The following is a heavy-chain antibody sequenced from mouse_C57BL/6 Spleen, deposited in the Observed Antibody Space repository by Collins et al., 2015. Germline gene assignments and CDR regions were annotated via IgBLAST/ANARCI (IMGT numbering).Heavy chain of an antibody. V-gene: IGHV3-6*02. CDR1: GYSITSGYY. CDR2: INHDGSN. CDR3: ARGMTTTATDY. D-gene: IGHD2-4*01. Sequence: DVQLQESGPGLVKPSQSLSLPCSVTGYSITSGYYWNWIRQFPGNKLEWMGYINHDGSNDCNPSLKNRISISRDTSKNQFFLKLNSVTTEDTATYYCARGMTTTATDYWGQGTSVTVSS. J-gene: IGHJ4*01.